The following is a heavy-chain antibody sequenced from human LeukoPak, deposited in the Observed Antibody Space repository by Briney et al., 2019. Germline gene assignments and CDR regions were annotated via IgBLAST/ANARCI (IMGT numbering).Heavy chain of an antibody. J-gene: IGHJ4*02. CDR3: AREGPYYDSSGAYYFDY. Sequence: ASVKVSCKASGYTFTSYGISWVRQAPGQGLEWMGWISAYNGNTNYAQKLQGRVTMTTDTSTSTAYMELRSLRSDDTAVYYCAREGPYYDSSGAYYFDYWGQGTLVTVSS. D-gene: IGHD3-22*01. V-gene: IGHV1-18*01. CDR1: GYTFTSYG. CDR2: ISAYNGNT.